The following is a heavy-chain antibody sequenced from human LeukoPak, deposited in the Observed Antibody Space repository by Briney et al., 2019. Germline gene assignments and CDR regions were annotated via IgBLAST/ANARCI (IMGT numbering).Heavy chain of an antibody. Sequence: ASVKVSCKASGYTFTSYGISWVRQAPGQGLEWMGWISAYNGNTNYAQKLQGRVTMTTDTSTSTAYMELRSLRSDDTAVYYCARLPLYCDILTGYYTYYYYYGMDVWGKGTTVTVSS. CDR1: GYTFTSYG. CDR3: ARLPLYCDILTGYYTYYYYYGMDV. D-gene: IGHD3-9*01. CDR2: ISAYNGNT. J-gene: IGHJ6*04. V-gene: IGHV1-18*04.